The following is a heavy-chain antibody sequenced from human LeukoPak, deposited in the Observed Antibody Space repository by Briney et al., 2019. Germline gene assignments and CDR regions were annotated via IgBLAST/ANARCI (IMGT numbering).Heavy chain of an antibody. Sequence: PGGSLRLSCAASGFTFSRYGMHWVRQAPGKGLEWVAFIRYDGSNKYYADSVKGRFTISRDNSKNTLYLQMNSLRAEDTAVYYCAKGGSEVAAQDIDYWGQGTLVTVSS. CDR3: AKGGSEVAAQDIDY. J-gene: IGHJ4*02. CDR1: GFTFSRYG. CDR2: IRYDGSNK. D-gene: IGHD2-15*01. V-gene: IGHV3-30*02.